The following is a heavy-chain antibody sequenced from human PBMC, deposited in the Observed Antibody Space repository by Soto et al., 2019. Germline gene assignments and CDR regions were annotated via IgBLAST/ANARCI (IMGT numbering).Heavy chain of an antibody. CDR3: AYRQEYRGSWDSGWFDP. Sequence: HITLKESGPTLVEPTQTLTLTCAFSGFSLITSGVGVGWIRQPPGKALEWLAFIYWDDDKRYNPSLRTRLTIIKDTSTNQVVLIMTNVDPVDTATYSCAYRQEYRGSWDSGWFDPWGQGTLVTVSS. CDR1: GFSLITSGVG. CDR2: IYWDDDK. J-gene: IGHJ5*02. D-gene: IGHD5-12*01. V-gene: IGHV2-5*02.